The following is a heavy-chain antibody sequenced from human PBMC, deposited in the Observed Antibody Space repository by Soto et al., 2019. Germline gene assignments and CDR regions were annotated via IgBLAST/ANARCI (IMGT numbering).Heavy chain of an antibody. J-gene: IGHJ4*01. V-gene: IGHV3-7*05. Sequence: EVQLVESGGGLVQPGGSLRLSCAASGFTFNTYWMSWVRQAPGKGLEWVANIKPDGSATDYVDSVKGRFTISRDNANNSLLLQMNSLRVEDTAVYYCARNGRWGHGTFVTVSS. CDR2: IKPDGSAT. D-gene: IGHD2-8*01. CDR1: GFTFNTYW. CDR3: ARNGR.